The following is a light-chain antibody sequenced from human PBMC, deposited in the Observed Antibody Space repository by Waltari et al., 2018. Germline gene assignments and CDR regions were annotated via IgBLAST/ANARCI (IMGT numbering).Light chain of an antibody. CDR2: GNP. J-gene: IGLJ2*01. CDR3: QSFYNLVSWGVV. CDR1: SSNIGAGHD. Sequence: GAPGQRVTISCAGSSSNIGAGHDVHWYQHLPGTAPKLLIYGNPNRPSGVPARFSGSKSGTSASLAITGLQAGGEADYFCQSFYNLVSWGVVFGGGTKLAVL. V-gene: IGLV1-40*01.